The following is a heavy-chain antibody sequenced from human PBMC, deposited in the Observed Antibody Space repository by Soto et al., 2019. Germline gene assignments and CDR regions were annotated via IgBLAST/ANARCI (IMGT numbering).Heavy chain of an antibody. CDR3: ARVLTGSRAFDF. Sequence: SETLSLTCTVSDGSVSSPTYYWAWVRRPPGKGLQWIGNVYYSGSTFYNPSLKSRVTVSIDTSKNQFSLSLGALTASDTAVYYCARVLTGSRAFDFWGQRALVTASS. V-gene: IGHV4-39*01. CDR1: DGSVSSPTYY. J-gene: IGHJ4*02. D-gene: IGHD1-20*01. CDR2: VYYSGST.